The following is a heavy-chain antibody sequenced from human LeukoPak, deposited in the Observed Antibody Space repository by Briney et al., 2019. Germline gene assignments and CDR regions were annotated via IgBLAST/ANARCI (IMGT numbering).Heavy chain of an antibody. J-gene: IGHJ6*02. CDR3: AKVMVRGPAKNYGMDV. D-gene: IGHD3-10*01. Sequence: GGSLRLSCAASGFTFSSYAMSWVRQAPGKGLEWVSAISGSGGSTYYADSVKGRFTISRDNSKNTLYLQMNSLRAEDTAVYYCAKVMVRGPAKNYGMDVWGQGTTDTVSS. CDR2: ISGSGGST. CDR1: GFTFSSYA. V-gene: IGHV3-23*01.